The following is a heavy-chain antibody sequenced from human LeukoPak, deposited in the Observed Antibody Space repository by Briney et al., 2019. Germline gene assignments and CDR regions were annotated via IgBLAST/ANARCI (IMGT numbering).Heavy chain of an antibody. Sequence: GGSLRLSCAASGFTLSSYAMSWVRQAPGKGLEWVPAISGSGGSTYYADSVKGRFIVSGDYSKDTVYLQMNSLRAEDTALYYCAKALGSSDYSFDCWGQGTLVTVSS. V-gene: IGHV3-23*01. CDR2: ISGSGGST. J-gene: IGHJ4*02. D-gene: IGHD6-25*01. CDR1: GFTLSSYA. CDR3: AKALGSSDYSFDC.